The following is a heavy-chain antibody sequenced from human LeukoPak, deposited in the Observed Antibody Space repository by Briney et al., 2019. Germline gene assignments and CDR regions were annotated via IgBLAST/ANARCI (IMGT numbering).Heavy chain of an antibody. CDR3: ARMYYDILTGYYGWFDP. Sequence: SETLSLTCTVSGGXISSYYWSWIRQPPGKGLEWIGYIYYSGSTNYNPSLKSRVTISVDTSKNQFSLKLSSVTAADTAVYYCARMYYDILTGYYGWFDPWGQGTLVTVSS. D-gene: IGHD3-9*01. CDR2: IYYSGST. J-gene: IGHJ5*02. V-gene: IGHV4-59*08. CDR1: GGXISSYY.